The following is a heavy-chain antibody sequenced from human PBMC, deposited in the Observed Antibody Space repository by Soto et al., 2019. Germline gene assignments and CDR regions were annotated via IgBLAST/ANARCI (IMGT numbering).Heavy chain of an antibody. Sequence: PGGSLRLSCAASGFTFSSYGVHWVRQAPGKGLEWVAVISYDGSNKYYADSVKGRFTISRDNSKNTLYLQMNSLRAEDTAVYYCAKASYTNHYFDYWGQGTLVTVSS. D-gene: IGHD2-2*02. V-gene: IGHV3-30*18. CDR2: ISYDGSNK. CDR3: AKASYTNHYFDY. J-gene: IGHJ4*02. CDR1: GFTFSSYG.